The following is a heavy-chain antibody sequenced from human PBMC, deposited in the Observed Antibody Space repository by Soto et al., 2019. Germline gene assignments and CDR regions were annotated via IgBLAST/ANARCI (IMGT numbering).Heavy chain of an antibody. J-gene: IGHJ3*02. Sequence: ASVKVSCKASGYTLTGYYMHWVRQAPGQGLEWMGWINPNSGGTNYAQKFQGWVTMTRDTSISTAYMELSRLRSDDTAMYYCARVRVPAAYDAFDIWGQGTMVTVSS. CDR2: INPNSGGT. CDR3: ARVRVPAAYDAFDI. V-gene: IGHV1-2*04. D-gene: IGHD2-2*01. CDR1: GYTLTGYY.